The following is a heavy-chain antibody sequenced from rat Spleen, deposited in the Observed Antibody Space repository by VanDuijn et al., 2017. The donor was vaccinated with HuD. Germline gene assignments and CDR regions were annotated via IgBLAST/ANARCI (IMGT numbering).Heavy chain of an antibody. CDR1: GFSLTSYG. D-gene: IGHD5-1*01. CDR2: IWDDGDT. J-gene: IGHJ2*01. Sequence: QVQLKESGPGLVQPSQTLSLTCTVSGFSLTSYGVSWVRQPPGKGLEWMGGIWDDGDTYYNSALKSRLSISRDTSKNQVFLKMNSLQTDDTAIYYCTREHNWGFDYWGQGVMVTVSS. V-gene: IGHV2-13*01. CDR3: TREHNWGFDY.